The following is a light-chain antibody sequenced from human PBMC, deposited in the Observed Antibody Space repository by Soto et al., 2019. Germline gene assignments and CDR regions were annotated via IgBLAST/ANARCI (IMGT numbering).Light chain of an antibody. CDR1: QDISKY. V-gene: IGKV1-33*01. CDR3: QQYDNPPHT. Sequence: DIPMPQSPSSLSASVGDRVTITCQASQDISKYLNWYQQKPGKAPKLLLYDASNLETGVPSRFSGSGSGTDFTFTISSLQPEDIATYYCQQYDNPPHTFGGGTKVEIK. J-gene: IGKJ4*01. CDR2: DAS.